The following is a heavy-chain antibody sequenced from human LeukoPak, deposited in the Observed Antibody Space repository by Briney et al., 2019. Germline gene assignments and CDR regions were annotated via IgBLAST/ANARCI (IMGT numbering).Heavy chain of an antibody. J-gene: IGHJ4*02. V-gene: IGHV3-7*01. CDR3: ARDPEGGPGSYSDY. CDR1: GFTFSSYW. Sequence: GGSLRLSCAASGFTFSSYWMSWVRQAPGKGLEWVANIKQDGSEKYYVDSVKGRFTISRDNAKNSLYLQMNSLRAEDTAVYYCARDPEGGPGSYSDYWGQGTLVTVSS. CDR2: IKQDGSEK. D-gene: IGHD1-26*01.